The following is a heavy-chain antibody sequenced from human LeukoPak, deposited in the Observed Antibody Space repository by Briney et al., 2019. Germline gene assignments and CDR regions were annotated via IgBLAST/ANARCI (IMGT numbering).Heavy chain of an antibody. CDR1: GGSISSYY. J-gene: IGHJ4*02. V-gene: IGHV4-59*01. CDR2: IYYSGST. Sequence: SETLSLTCTVSGGSISSYYWSWIRQPPGKGLEWIGYIYYSGSTNYNPSLKSRVTISVDTSKNQFSLKLSSVTAADSAVYYCARYVWGSYPTFEDYWGQGTLVTVSS. D-gene: IGHD3-16*02. CDR3: ARYVWGSYPTFEDY.